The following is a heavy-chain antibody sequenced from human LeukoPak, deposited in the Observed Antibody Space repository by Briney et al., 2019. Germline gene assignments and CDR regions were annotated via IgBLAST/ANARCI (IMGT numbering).Heavy chain of an antibody. V-gene: IGHV4-59*01. J-gene: IGHJ4*02. CDR3: ARVQVEDSSGWYGGLDY. CDR1: GGSISSYY. D-gene: IGHD6-19*01. Sequence: SETLSLTCTVSGGSISSYYWSWIRQPPGKGLEWIGYIYYSGSTNYNPSLKSRVTISVDTSKNQFSLKLSSVTAADTAVYYCARVQVEDSSGWYGGLDYWGQGTLVTVSS. CDR2: IYYSGST.